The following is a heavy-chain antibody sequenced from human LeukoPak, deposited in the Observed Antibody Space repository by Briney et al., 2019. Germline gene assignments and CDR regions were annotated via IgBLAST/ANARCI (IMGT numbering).Heavy chain of an antibody. Sequence: SETLSLTCTVSSGSISTSNYYWGWVRQPPGKALEWIGNIFYSGSTYYSPSLKSRVTISVDTSKNQFSLKLSSVTAADTAVYYCARPGRGSSGYYYAFDYWGQGTLVTVSS. V-gene: IGHV4-39*01. J-gene: IGHJ4*02. CDR3: ARPGRGSSGYYYAFDY. D-gene: IGHD3-22*01. CDR2: IFYSGST. CDR1: SGSISTSNYY.